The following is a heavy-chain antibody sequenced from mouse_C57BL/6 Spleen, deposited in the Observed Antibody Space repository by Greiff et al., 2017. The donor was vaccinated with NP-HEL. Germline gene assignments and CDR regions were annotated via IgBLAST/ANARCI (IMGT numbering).Heavy chain of an antibody. D-gene: IGHD1-1*01. CDR1: GYSITSDY. Sequence: DVKLQESGPGLAKPSQTLSLTCSVTGYSITSDYWNWIRKFPGNKLEYMWYISYSGSTYYNPSLKSRISITRDTSKNQYYLQLNSVTTEDTATYYCARGAYGSHWYFDVWGTGTTVTVSS. J-gene: IGHJ1*03. CDR2: ISYSGST. V-gene: IGHV3-8*01. CDR3: ARGAYGSHWYFDV.